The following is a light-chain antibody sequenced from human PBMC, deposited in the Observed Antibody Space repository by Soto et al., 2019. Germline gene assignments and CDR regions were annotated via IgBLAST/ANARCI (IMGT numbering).Light chain of an antibody. CDR1: HSLVYSDGIAY. CDR3: LQGTHWPPYT. V-gene: IGKV2-30*01. J-gene: IGKJ2*01. Sequence: DVVMTQSPLSLPVTLGQPASISCRSSHSLVYSDGIAYLNWFQQRPGQFPRCRIYKVPYRDSGVPDIFSGSGSGTDFTLRISRGEAEDGGVYYCLQGTHWPPYTFGQGTQLEIK. CDR2: KVP.